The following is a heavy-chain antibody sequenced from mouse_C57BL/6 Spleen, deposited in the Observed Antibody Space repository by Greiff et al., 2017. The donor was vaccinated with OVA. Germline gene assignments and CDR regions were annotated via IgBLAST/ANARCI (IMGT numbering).Heavy chain of an antibody. Sequence: EVMLVESGGGLVKPGGSLKLSCAASGFTFSDYGMHWVRQAPEKGLEWVAYISSGSSTIYYADTVKGRFTISRDNAKNTLFLQMTSLRSEDTAMYYCARQAVTTVVAGNYFDYWGKGTTLTVSS. CDR2: ISSGSSTI. CDR1: GFTFSDYG. V-gene: IGHV5-17*01. D-gene: IGHD1-1*01. CDR3: ARQAVTTVVAGNYFDY. J-gene: IGHJ2*01.